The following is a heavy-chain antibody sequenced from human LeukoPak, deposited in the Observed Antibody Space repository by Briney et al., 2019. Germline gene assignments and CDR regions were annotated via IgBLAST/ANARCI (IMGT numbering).Heavy chain of an antibody. V-gene: IGHV4-39*01. D-gene: IGHD3-10*01. Sequence: SETLSLTCTVSGGSISSSSYYWGWIRQPPGKGLEWIGSIYYGGSTYYNPSLKSRVTISVDTSKNQFSLKLSSVTAADTAVYYCAVRGVLVLAFDIWGQGTMVTVSS. J-gene: IGHJ3*02. CDR1: GGSISSSSYY. CDR2: IYYGGST. CDR3: AVRGVLVLAFDI.